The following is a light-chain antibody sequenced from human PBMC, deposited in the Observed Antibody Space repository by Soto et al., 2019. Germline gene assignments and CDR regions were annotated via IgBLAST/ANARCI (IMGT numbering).Light chain of an antibody. CDR1: SSDVGGYDF. Sequence: QSALTQPASVSGSPGQSITISCTGTSSDVGGYDFVSWYEHHPGKAPKLIIYNVYYRPSGVSDRFSGSKSGNTASLTISGLQAGDEADYYCSSYARSSTLVVGTGTKLTVL. CDR3: SSYARSSTLV. V-gene: IGLV2-14*03. J-gene: IGLJ1*01. CDR2: NVY.